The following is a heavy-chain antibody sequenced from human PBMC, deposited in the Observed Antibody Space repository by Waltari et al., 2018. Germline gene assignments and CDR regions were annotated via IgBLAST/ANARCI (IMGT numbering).Heavy chain of an antibody. CDR3: ARPSYGSSTYYFDY. V-gene: IGHV4-39*01. D-gene: IGHD3-10*01. CDR1: GGSISSSSYY. CDR2: IYYSGST. J-gene: IGHJ4*02. Sequence: QLQLQESGPGLVKPSETLSLTCTVSGGSISSSSYYWGWIRQPPGKGLEWIGSIYYSGSTYSNPSLKSRVTISVDTSKNQFSLKLSSVTAADTAVYYCARPSYGSSTYYFDYWGQGTLVTVSS.